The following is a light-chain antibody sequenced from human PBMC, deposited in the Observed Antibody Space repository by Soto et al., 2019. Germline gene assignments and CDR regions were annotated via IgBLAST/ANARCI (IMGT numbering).Light chain of an antibody. CDR2: WAS. CDR3: QQYFGTPWT. Sequence: DIVMTQSPDSLAVSLGERATINCKSSQSILFTPNNNYYLTWYQQKPRQPPKLLIYWASTRYSGVPDRFSGSGSGTDFTLTISSLQAEDVAFYYCQQYFGTPWTFGQGTRVEVK. J-gene: IGKJ1*01. V-gene: IGKV4-1*01. CDR1: QSILFTPNNNYY.